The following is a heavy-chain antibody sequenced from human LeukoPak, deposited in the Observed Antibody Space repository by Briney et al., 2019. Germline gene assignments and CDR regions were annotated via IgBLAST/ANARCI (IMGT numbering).Heavy chain of an antibody. J-gene: IGHJ4*02. Sequence: GASVKVSCKASRYIFTTYGISWVRQAPGQGLEWMGWINTYNGNTNYAQKLQGRVTMTTDTSTGTAYMDLRSLRSDDTAVYYCARQAGGYSSGWYQFHFDYWGQGTLVTVSS. CDR3: ARQAGGYSSGWYQFHFDY. CDR1: RYIFTTYG. CDR2: INTYNGNT. D-gene: IGHD6-19*01. V-gene: IGHV1-18*04.